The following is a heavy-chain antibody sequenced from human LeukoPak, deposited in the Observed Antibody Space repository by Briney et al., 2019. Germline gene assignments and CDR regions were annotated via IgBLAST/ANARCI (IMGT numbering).Heavy chain of an antibody. CDR3: ARVVAMAGVPVY. D-gene: IGHD2-15*01. CDR2: INPNSGGT. V-gene: IGHV1-2*06. J-gene: IGHJ4*02. CDR1: GYTFTGYY. Sequence: ASVKVSCKASGYTFTGYYMHWVRQAPGQGLEWMGRINPNSGGTNYAQKFQGRVTMTRDTSISTAYVELSRLRSDDTAVYYCARVVAMAGVPVYWGQGTLVTVSS.